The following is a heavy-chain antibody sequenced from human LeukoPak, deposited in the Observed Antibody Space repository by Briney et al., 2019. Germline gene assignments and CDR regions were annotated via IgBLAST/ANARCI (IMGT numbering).Heavy chain of an antibody. CDR2: IYYSGST. Sequence: SETLSLTCTVSGGSISSGDYSWSWIRQPPGKGLEWIGYIYYSGSTYYNPSLKSRVTISVDTSKNQFSLKLSSVTAADTAVYYCARDRMDRVDYWGQGTLVTVSS. CDR1: GGSISSGDYS. V-gene: IGHV4-30-4*01. D-gene: IGHD3/OR15-3a*01. J-gene: IGHJ4*02. CDR3: ARDRMDRVDY.